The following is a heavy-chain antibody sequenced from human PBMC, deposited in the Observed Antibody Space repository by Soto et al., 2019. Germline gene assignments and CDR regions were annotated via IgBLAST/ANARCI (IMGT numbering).Heavy chain of an antibody. D-gene: IGHD3-16*01. V-gene: IGHV3-15*07. J-gene: IGHJ4*02. CDR2: IKSKIDGGTT. CDR1: GFTFTYAW. Sequence: GGSLRLSCAASGFTFTYAWMDWVRQAPGKGLEWVGRIKSKIDGGTTDYAAPVKDRFTISRDDSKDTLYLQMNGLKTEDTAVYYCATERWLPLGLDYWGQGALVTVSS. CDR3: ATERWLPLGLDY.